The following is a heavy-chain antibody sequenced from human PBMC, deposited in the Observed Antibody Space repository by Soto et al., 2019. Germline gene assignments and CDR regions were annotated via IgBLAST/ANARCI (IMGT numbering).Heavy chain of an antibody. CDR2: IKSDGSST. D-gene: IGHD1-26*01. CDR3: ARDGGSYYLDY. V-gene: IGHV3-53*05. J-gene: IGHJ4*02. Sequence: PGGSLRLSCAVSGFTVRANYMSWVRQAPGKGLEWVSRIKSDGSSTSYADSVKGRFTISRDNSKNTLYLQMGSLRAEDMAVYYCARDGGSYYLDYWGQGTLVTVS. CDR1: GFTVRANY.